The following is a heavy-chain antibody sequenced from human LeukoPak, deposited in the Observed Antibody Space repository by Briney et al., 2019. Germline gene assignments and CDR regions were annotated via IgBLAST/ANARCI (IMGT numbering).Heavy chain of an antibody. V-gene: IGHV1-24*01. CDR3: ATGGVQWQWLGFDY. D-gene: IGHD6-19*01. CDR1: GYTLTELS. J-gene: IGHJ4*02. CDR2: FDPEDGET. Sequence: ASVKVSCKVSGYTLTELSMHWVRQAPGKGLEWMGGFDPEDGETIYAQKFQGRVTMTEDTSTDTAYMELSSLRSEDTAVYYCATGGVQWQWLGFDYWGQGTLVTVSS.